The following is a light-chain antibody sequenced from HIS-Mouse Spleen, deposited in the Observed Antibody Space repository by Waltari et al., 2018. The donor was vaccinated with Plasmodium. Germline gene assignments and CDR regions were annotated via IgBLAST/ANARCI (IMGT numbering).Light chain of an antibody. V-gene: IGKV3-15*01. J-gene: IGKJ1*01. Sequence: EIGMTQSPSILSVSTGDRVTLRCRASQGISSNLAWYQQKPGQAPELLIYAASTRPTGIPARFSGSGSGTDFTLTISCLQSEDFAVYYCQQYYNCSLTFGQGTKVDIK. CDR1: QGISSN. CDR2: AAS. CDR3: QQYYNCSLT.